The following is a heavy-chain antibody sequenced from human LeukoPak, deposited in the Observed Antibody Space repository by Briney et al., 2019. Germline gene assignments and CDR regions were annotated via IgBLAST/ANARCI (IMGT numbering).Heavy chain of an antibody. CDR3: ARDYRIAPEADYYYMDV. V-gene: IGHV1-69*05. D-gene: IGHD6-25*01. Sequence: ASVKVSCKASGGTFSSYAISWVRQAPGQGLEWMGGIIPIFGTANYAQKFQGRVTITTDESTSTAYMELSSLRSEDTAVYYCARDYRIAPEADYYYMDVWGKGTTVTVSS. J-gene: IGHJ6*03. CDR1: GGTFSSYA. CDR2: IIPIFGTA.